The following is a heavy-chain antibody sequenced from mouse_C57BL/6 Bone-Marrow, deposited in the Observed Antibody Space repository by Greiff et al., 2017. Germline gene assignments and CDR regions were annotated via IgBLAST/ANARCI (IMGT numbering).Heavy chain of an antibody. CDR2: IYPRSGNT. CDR1: GYTFTSYG. J-gene: IGHJ3*01. Sequence: VQLVESGAELARPGASVKLSCKASGYTFTSYGISWVKQRTGQGLEWIGEIYPRSGNTYYNEKFKGKATLTADKSSSTAYMELRSLTSEDSAVYFCAREGTYDYDGAWFAYWGQGTLVTVSA. V-gene: IGHV1-81*01. D-gene: IGHD2-4*01. CDR3: AREGTYDYDGAWFAY.